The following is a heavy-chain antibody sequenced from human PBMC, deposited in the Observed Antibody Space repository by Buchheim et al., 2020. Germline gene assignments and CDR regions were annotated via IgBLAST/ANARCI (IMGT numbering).Heavy chain of an antibody. Sequence: EVQLVESGGGLAKLGGSLTLSCAASGLTFNNVWMIWVRQAPGKGLEWVGRIKSKTDGGTTDYAPPVKGRFTISRDDSRNTLYLRMNSLKTEDTAVYYCTTSLYYSDSTLYWNWGQGTL. CDR2: IKSKTDGGTT. V-gene: IGHV3-15*01. D-gene: IGHD3-22*01. CDR3: TTSLYYSDSTLYWN. J-gene: IGHJ4*02. CDR1: GLTFNNVW.